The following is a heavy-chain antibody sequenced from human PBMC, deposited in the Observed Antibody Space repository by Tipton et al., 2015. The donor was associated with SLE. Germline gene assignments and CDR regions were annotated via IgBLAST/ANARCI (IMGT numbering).Heavy chain of an antibody. J-gene: IGHJ4*02. V-gene: IGHV4-38-2*02. Sequence: LRLSCTVSGYSISSGYYWGWIRQPPGKGLEWIGSIHYSGATYYNPSLKSRVTISLDTSKTQFSLKLSSLTAADTAVYYCARHAGDYAYFDSWGQGTLVTVSS. D-gene: IGHD4-17*01. CDR3: ARHAGDYAYFDS. CDR2: IHYSGAT. CDR1: GYSISSGYY.